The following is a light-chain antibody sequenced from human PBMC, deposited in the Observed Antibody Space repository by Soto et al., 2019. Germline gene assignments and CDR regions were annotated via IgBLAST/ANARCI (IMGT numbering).Light chain of an antibody. J-gene: IGKJ4*01. CDR1: QTVRNNY. CDR3: QQFSSYPLT. CDR2: DAS. V-gene: IGKV3-20*01. Sequence: EFVLTQPPGTLSLSSGERATLSCRASQTVRNNYLAWYQQKHGQAPRLLIYDASSRATGIPDRFSGGGSGTDVTITISRLEPEDFEVYYCQQFSSYPLTFGGGTKVDIK.